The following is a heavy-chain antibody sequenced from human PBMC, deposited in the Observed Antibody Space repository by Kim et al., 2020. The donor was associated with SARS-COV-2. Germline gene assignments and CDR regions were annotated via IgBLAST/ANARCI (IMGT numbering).Heavy chain of an antibody. D-gene: IGHD3-10*01. CDR3: ARYHNQGNWFDP. CDR1: GYPFDSYS. J-gene: IGHJ5*02. CDR2: ISTYNGNT. Sequence: ASVKVSCKTSGYPFDSYSIGWIRQAPGQGLEWMGGISTYNGNTDFAQKFRGRLTMTKDTPATTVYMELRSLRSDDTAVYYCARYHNQGNWFDPWGQGTLVTVTS. V-gene: IGHV1-18*01.